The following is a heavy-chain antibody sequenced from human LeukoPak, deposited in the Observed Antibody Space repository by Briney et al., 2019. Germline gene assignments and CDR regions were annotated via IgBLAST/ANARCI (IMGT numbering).Heavy chain of an antibody. CDR3: ARESRDVYITIRFDP. CDR1: GGSISNYY. J-gene: IGHJ5*02. D-gene: IGHD5-24*01. CDR2: IYYSGST. Sequence: PSETLSLTCTVSGGSISNYYWSWIRQPPGKGLEWIGYIYYSGSTNYNPSLKSRVTISVDTSKNQFSLKLSSVTAADTAVYYCARESRDVYITIRFDPWGQGTLVTVSS. V-gene: IGHV4-59*01.